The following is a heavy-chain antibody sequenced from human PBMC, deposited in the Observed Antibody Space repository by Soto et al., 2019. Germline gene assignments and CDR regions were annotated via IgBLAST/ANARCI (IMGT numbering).Heavy chain of an antibody. CDR2: ISYDGSNK. CDR3: AKDSGVFGVVMTPLFFDY. CDR1: GFTFSSYG. V-gene: IGHV3-30*18. Sequence: PGGSLRLSCAASGFTFSSYGMHWVRQAPGKGLEWVAVISYDGSNKYYADSVKGRFTISRDNSKNTLYLQMNSLRAEDTAVYYCAKDSGVFGVVMTPLFFDYWGQGTLVTVSS. J-gene: IGHJ4*02. D-gene: IGHD3-3*01.